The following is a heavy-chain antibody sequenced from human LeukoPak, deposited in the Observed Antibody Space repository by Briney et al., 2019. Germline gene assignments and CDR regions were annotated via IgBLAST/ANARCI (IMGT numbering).Heavy chain of an antibody. D-gene: IGHD3-3*01. J-gene: IGHJ6*02. CDR1: GYTFTSYG. V-gene: IGHV1-18*01. CDR3: ARDFPNLYDFWSGYYENGMDL. Sequence: ASVKVSCKASGYTFTSYGISWVRQAPGQGLEWMGWISAYNGNTNYAQKLQGRVTMTTDTSTSTAYMELRSLRSDDTAVYYCARDFPNLYDFWSGYYENGMDLWGQGTTVTVSS. CDR2: ISAYNGNT.